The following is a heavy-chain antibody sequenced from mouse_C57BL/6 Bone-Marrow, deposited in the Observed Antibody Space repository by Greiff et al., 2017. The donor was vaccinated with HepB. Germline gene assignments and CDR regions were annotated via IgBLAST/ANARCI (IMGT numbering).Heavy chain of an antibody. CDR1: GYAFSSYW. Sequence: QVQLQQSGAELVKPGASVKISCKASGYAFSSYWMNWVKQRPGKGLEWIGQIYPGDGDTNYNGKFKGKATLTADKSSSTAYMQLSSLTSEDSAVYFGARKGIYYGAMDYWGQGTSVTVSS. CDR2: IYPGDGDT. J-gene: IGHJ4*01. CDR3: ARKGIYYGAMDY. V-gene: IGHV1-80*01. D-gene: IGHD2-1*01.